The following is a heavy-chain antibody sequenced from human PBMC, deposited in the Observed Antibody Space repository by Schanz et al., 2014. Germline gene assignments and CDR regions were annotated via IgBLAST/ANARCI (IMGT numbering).Heavy chain of an antibody. V-gene: IGHV3-15*01. CDR2: IKSKVDGGTT. CDR3: STDLTAVDYDAIGL. J-gene: IGHJ3*01. Sequence: EVKLLESGGHLVQPGGSLRLSCLASGFTFSTTWMNWVRQAPGKGLEWVGRIKSKVDGGTTDNAAPVQGRFTISRDDSKNTLHLQMNSLKTEDTAVYYCSTDLTAVDYDAIGLWGQGTMVTVSS. CDR1: GFTFSTTW. D-gene: IGHD4-17*01.